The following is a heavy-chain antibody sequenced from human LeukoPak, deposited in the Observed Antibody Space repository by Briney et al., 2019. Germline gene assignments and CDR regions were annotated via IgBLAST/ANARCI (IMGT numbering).Heavy chain of an antibody. V-gene: IGHV5-51*01. CDR1: GYSFSNHW. CDR2: IFPGDSDV. Sequence: GESLKISFKASGYSFSNHWIGWLRQTPGKGLGWLGLIFPGDSDVRYSPSFQGQVTFSVETSITTAYVQWSGLRTSDSAMYFCARSSFRGAIAAAGVDYLGQGTLVTVSS. D-gene: IGHD6-13*01. CDR3: ARSSFRGAIAAAGVDY. J-gene: IGHJ4*02.